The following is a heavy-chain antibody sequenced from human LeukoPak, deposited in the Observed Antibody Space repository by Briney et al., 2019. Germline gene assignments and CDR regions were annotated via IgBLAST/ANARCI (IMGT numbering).Heavy chain of an antibody. CDR2: IHSGGGT. D-gene: IGHD2-21*02. Sequence: PSETLSLTCSVSGGSVSGYYWIWIRQPPGNGLEWVAYIHSGGGTNYNPSLKSRVTISVDTSKNQFSLKLSSVTAADTAVYYRARLTGGDPWPQRGWFNPWGQGTLVTVSS. CDR3: ARLTGGDPWPQRGWFNP. J-gene: IGHJ5*02. CDR1: GGSVSGYY. V-gene: IGHV4-59*08.